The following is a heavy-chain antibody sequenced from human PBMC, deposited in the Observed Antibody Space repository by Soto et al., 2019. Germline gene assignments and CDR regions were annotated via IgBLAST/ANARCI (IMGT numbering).Heavy chain of an antibody. CDR1: GFTFSSYA. CDR3: AKDYPYYYGSGSFSRFDY. Sequence: GVSLRLSCAASGFTFSSYAMSWVRQAPGKGLEWVSAISGSGGSTYYADSVKGRFTISRDNSKNTLYLQMNSLRAEDTAVYYCAKDYPYYYGSGSFSRFDYWGQGTLVNVSS. V-gene: IGHV3-23*01. CDR2: ISGSGGST. D-gene: IGHD3-10*01. J-gene: IGHJ4*02.